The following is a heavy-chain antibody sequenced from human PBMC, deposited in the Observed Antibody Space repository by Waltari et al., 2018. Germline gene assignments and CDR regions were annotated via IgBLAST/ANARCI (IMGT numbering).Heavy chain of an antibody. D-gene: IGHD3-16*02. Sequence: QVQLQQWGAGLFKPSETLSLTCAVYGGSFSGYSWSWIRQPPGKGLEWIGEINHSGSTNYNPSLKSRVTISVDTSKNQFSLKLSSVTAADTAVYYCARGGYSSYDYVWGSYRRQPTFDYWGQGTLVTVSS. CDR3: ARGGYSSYDYVWGSYRRQPTFDY. V-gene: IGHV4-34*01. CDR2: INHSGST. CDR1: GGSFSGYS. J-gene: IGHJ4*02.